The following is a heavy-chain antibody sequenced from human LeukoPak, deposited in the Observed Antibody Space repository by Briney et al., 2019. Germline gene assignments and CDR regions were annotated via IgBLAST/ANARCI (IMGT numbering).Heavy chain of an antibody. D-gene: IGHD6-25*01. Sequence: ASVKVSCKASGGTFSSYAISWVRQAPGQGLEWMGGIIPIFGIANYAQKFQGRVTITADESTSTAYMELSSLRSEDTAVYYCAKAQPYSSGEFDFWGQGTLVTVSS. V-gene: IGHV1-69*13. CDR1: GGTFSSYA. J-gene: IGHJ4*02. CDR2: IIPIFGIA. CDR3: AKAQPYSSGEFDF.